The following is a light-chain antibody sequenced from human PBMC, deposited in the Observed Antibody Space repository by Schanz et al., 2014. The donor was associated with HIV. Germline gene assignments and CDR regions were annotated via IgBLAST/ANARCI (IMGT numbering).Light chain of an antibody. CDR1: SSNIGNNY. V-gene: IGLV1-51*01. J-gene: IGLJ2*01. CDR3: GTWDSSLSVGYVI. Sequence: QSVLTQPPSVSAAPGQKVTISCSGSSSNIGNNYVSWYQQLSGTAPKLLIYDNDKRPSGIPDRFSGSKSGTSATLGITGLQTGDEADYYCGTWDSSLSVGYVIFGGGTKVTVL. CDR2: DND.